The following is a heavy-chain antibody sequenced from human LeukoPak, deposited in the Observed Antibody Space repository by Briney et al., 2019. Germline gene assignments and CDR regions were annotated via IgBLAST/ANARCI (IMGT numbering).Heavy chain of an antibody. Sequence: VASVKVSCKASGYTFTGYYMHWVRQAPGQGLEWMGRINPNSGGTNYAQKFQGRVTMTRDTSISTAYMELSRLGSDDTAVYYCTSVSIAAGGYWGQGTLVTVSS. J-gene: IGHJ4*02. CDR1: GYTFTGYY. CDR2: INPNSGGT. D-gene: IGHD6-13*01. CDR3: TSVSIAAGGY. V-gene: IGHV1-2*06.